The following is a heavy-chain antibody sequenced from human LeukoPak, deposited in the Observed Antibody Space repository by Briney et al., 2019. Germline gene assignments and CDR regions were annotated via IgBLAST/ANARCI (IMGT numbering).Heavy chain of an antibody. J-gene: IGHJ4*02. D-gene: IGHD3-10*01. CDR2: ISDVEKIP. CDR3: ARHDSYIPY. Sequence: GGSLRLSCAASGFTFTNYAMSWVRQAPGKGLEWVSGISDVEKIPYYSDSVKGRFTISRNNSKKTVYLQMNNLRAEDTAVYFCARHDSYIPYWGQGIPVTVSS. V-gene: IGHV3-23*01. CDR1: GFTFTNYA.